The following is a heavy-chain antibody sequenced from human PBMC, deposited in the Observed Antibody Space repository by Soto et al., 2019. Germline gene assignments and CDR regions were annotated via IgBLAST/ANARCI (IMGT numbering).Heavy chain of an antibody. CDR3: ARAAYGSGNYYAPHYYYAMDV. Sequence: SETLSLTCTVSGVSISNYYWSWIRQPPGKGLEWLGYILYTGNTNYNPSLKSRVTISVDTSKNQVSLELTSVTTADTAVYFCARAAYGSGNYYAPHYYYAMDVWGQGTTVTVSS. D-gene: IGHD3-10*01. J-gene: IGHJ6*02. CDR1: GVSISNYY. CDR2: ILYTGNT. V-gene: IGHV4-59*01.